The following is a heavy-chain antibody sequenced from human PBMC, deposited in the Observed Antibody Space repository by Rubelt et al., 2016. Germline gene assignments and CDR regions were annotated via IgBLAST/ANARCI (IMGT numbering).Heavy chain of an antibody. J-gene: IGHJ4*02. CDR2: IYNGGST. CDR3: AKDHLGNTAMD. CDR1: GFTVSSNY. Sequence: EVQLVESGGGLVHPGGSLRLSCVVSGFTVSSNYMSWVRQAPGKGLEWVSVIYNGGSTYYADSVKGRFTISRDKSKNTLDLQMNSLRADDTAVYYCAKDHLGNTAMDLGQGTLVIVSS. V-gene: IGHV3-66*01. D-gene: IGHD5-18*01.